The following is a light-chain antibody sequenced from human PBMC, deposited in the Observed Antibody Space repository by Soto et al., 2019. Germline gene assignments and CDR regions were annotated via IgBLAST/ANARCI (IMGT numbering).Light chain of an antibody. V-gene: IGLV2-14*01. CDR2: EVS. CDR1: SSDIGGSNF. J-gene: IGLJ2*01. Sequence: QSALTQPASVSGSPGQSITISCTGSSSDIGGSNFVSWYQQHPGRAPKLIIYEVSYRPSGVSNRFSGSKSGNTASLTISGLQAEDAAHYSCLSFKSTDPPLLFGGGTKPPVL. CDR3: LSFKSTDPPLL.